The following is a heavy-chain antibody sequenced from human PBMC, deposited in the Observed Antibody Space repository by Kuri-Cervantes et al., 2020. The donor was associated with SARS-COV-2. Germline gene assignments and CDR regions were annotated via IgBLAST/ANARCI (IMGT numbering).Heavy chain of an antibody. D-gene: IGHD5-24*01. CDR2: ISYDGSDK. CDR3: ASGDGYNPNDAFDI. CDR1: GFTFSNYA. Sequence: GGSLRLSCAASGFTFSNYAIHWVRQAPGKGLEWVALISYDGSDKNYADSVKGRFTISRDNSKNTLYLQMNSLRAEDTAVYYCASGDGYNPNDAFDIWGQGTMVTVSS. V-gene: IGHV3-30*01. J-gene: IGHJ3*02.